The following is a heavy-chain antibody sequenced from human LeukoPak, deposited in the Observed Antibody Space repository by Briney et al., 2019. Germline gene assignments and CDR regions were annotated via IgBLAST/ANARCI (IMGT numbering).Heavy chain of an antibody. CDR1: GYTFTSYY. CDR2: IYPSGGST. V-gene: IGHV1-46*01. D-gene: IGHD3-16*01. Sequence: GASVKVSCKASGYTFTSYYMHWVRQAPGQGLEWMGIIYPSGGSTTYAQKFQGRVTMTRDMSTSTVYMELSSLRSEDTAVYYCAKIWGRQPYWGQGTLVTVSS. J-gene: IGHJ4*02. CDR3: AKIWGRQPY.